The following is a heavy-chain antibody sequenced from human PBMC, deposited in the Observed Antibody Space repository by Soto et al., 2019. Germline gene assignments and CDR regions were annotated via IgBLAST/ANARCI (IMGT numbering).Heavy chain of an antibody. J-gene: IGHJ6*02. V-gene: IGHV3-53*01. Sequence: EVQLVESGGGLIQPGGSLRLSCAASGFTVSSNYMSWVRQAPGKGLEWVSVIYSGGSTYYADSVKGRFTISRDNSKNTLYLQMNSLRAEDTAVYYCAGGYGDPDYYYYYGMDVWGQGTTVTVSS. D-gene: IGHD4-17*01. CDR2: IYSGGST. CDR1: GFTVSSNY. CDR3: AGGYGDPDYYYYYGMDV.